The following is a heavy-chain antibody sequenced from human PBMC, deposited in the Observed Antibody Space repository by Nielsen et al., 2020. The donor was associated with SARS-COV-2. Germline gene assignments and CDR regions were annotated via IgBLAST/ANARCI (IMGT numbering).Heavy chain of an antibody. J-gene: IGHJ4*02. D-gene: IGHD3-22*01. Sequence: GESLKISCVVSGFTISTYGMSWVRQAPGKGLEWVSAISSSTYYADSVKGRFTISRDNAKNSLYLQMNSLRDEDTAVYYCARDYGGYSGYWGQGTLVTVSS. V-gene: IGHV3-48*02. CDR1: GFTISTYG. CDR2: ISSST. CDR3: ARDYGGYSGY.